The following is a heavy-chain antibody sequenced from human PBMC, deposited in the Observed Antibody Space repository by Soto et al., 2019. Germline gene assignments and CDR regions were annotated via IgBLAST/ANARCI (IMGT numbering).Heavy chain of an antibody. V-gene: IGHV6-1*01. CDR2: TYYRSRWYN. J-gene: IGHJ4*02. Sequence: SQTLSLTCAISGDSVSSNSAAWNWIRQSPSRGLEWLGRTYYRSRWYNDYAVSVKSRITINPDTSKNQFSLRLSSVTAADTAVYYCATYYDSSGPTFDYWGQGTPVTVSS. D-gene: IGHD3-22*01. CDR1: GDSVSSNSAA. CDR3: ATYYDSSGPTFDY.